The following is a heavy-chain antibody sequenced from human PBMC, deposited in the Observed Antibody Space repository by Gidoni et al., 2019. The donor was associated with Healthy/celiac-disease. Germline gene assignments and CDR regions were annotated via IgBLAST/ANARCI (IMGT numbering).Heavy chain of an antibody. D-gene: IGHD3-22*01. CDR2: IYSGGST. Sequence: EVQLVESGVGLVQPGGSLRLSCAASGFTVSSNYMSWVRQAPGKGLEWVSVIYSGGSTYYADSVKGRFNISRDNSKNTLYLQMNSLRAEDTAVYYCAREVHDSSGYYYAVYFQHWGQGTLVTVSS. CDR1: GFTVSSNY. CDR3: AREVHDSSGYYYAVYFQH. J-gene: IGHJ1*01. V-gene: IGHV3-66*01.